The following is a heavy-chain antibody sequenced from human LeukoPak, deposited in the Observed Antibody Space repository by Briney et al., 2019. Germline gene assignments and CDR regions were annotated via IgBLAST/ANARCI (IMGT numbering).Heavy chain of an antibody. CDR2: ISGSGGST. D-gene: IGHD3-10*01. CDR1: GFTFSSYG. V-gene: IGHV3-23*01. CDR3: AKLAVLWFGELFPDAYGI. Sequence: GGSLRLSCAASGFTFSSYGMSWVRQAPGKGLEWVSAISGSGGSTYYADSVKGRFTISRDNSKNTLYLQMNSLRAEDTAVYYCAKLAVLWFGELFPDAYGIWGQGTMVTVSS. J-gene: IGHJ3*02.